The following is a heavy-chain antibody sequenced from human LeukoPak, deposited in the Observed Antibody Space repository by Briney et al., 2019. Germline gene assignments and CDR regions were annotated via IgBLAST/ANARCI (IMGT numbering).Heavy chain of an antibody. D-gene: IGHD2-2*01. CDR2: ISAYNGNT. CDR1: GYTFTSYG. CDR3: ARDHRGCSSTSCQVWFDP. V-gene: IGHV1-18*01. Sequence: ASVKVSCKASGYTFTSYGISWVRQAPGQGLEWMGWISAYNGNTNYAQKLQGRATMTTDTSTSTAYMELRSLRSDDTAVYYCARDHRGCSSTSCQVWFDPWGQGTLVTVSS. J-gene: IGHJ5*02.